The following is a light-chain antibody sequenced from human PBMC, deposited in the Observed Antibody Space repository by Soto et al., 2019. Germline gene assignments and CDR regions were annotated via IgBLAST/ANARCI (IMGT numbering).Light chain of an antibody. V-gene: IGLV6-57*02. CDR1: GGSVASNY. J-gene: IGLJ3*02. CDR3: HSYDTTNRVL. CDR2: EDN. Sequence: NFMLIQPHSVSESPGKTITISCTGSGGSVASNYVQWYQQRPGSAPTTVIYEDNQRPSGVSDRFSGSVDSSSNSASLTISGLKTEDEAVYYRHSYDTTNRVLFGGGTKLTVL.